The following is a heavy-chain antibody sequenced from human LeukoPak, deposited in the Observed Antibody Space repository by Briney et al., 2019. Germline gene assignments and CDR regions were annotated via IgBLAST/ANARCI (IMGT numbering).Heavy chain of an antibody. D-gene: IGHD4-17*01. J-gene: IGHJ6*02. CDR2: IYNGVNT. Sequence: SETLSLTCTVSGASVSSASYWTWIRPPPGKGVEWIAHIYNGVNTNYNPSLKSRVTISVDTSKNQFSLRLNSVTAADTAVYYCARDARLRTANYYGLDVWGQGTTVTVSS. CDR1: GASVSSASY. V-gene: IGHV4-61*01. CDR3: ARDARLRTANYYGLDV.